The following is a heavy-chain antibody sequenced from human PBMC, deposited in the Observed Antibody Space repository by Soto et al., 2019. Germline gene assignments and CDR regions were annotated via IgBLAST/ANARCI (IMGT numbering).Heavy chain of an antibody. CDR2: ISTYNGNT. CDR1: GYTFISFA. D-gene: IGHD3-16*01. V-gene: IGHV1-18*01. Sequence: VQLVQSGPEAKKPGASVKVSCKTSGYTFISFAVTWVRQAPGQGLEWMGWISTYNGNTNYAPKLQCRVTMTTDTSTSTAYMELRSLSSDDTAVYYCARDRLVSIYAFDIWGQGTMVTVSS. CDR3: ARDRLVSIYAFDI. J-gene: IGHJ3*02.